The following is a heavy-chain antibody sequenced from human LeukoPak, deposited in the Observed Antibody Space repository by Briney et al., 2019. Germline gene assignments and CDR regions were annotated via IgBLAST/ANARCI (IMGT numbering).Heavy chain of an antibody. CDR1: GFTFSNYN. D-gene: IGHD3-10*01. J-gene: IGHJ4*02. V-gene: IGHV3-21*01. CDR2: MSSGSSYI. CDR3: ARDRGDYGSGSYYSDY. Sequence: PGGSLRLSCAASGFTFSNYNMNWVRQAPGKGLEWVPSMSSGSSYIYYADSVKGRFTISRDNAKNSLYLQMNSLRVEDTAVYYCARDRGDYGSGSYYSDYWGQGTLVTVSS.